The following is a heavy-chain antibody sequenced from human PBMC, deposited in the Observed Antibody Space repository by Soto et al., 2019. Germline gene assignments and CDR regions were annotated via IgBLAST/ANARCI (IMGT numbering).Heavy chain of an antibody. D-gene: IGHD3-22*01. V-gene: IGHV4-59*01. J-gene: IGHJ4*02. Sequence: PSETLSLTCTVSGGSISSYYWSWIRQPPGKGLEWSGYIYYRGSTNYNPSLKSRVTISGYTSKNRFSLTLSSVTAADTAVYYCARVKTGDSSGYLIDSWGQGPLVAVSS. CDR3: ARVKTGDSSGYLIDS. CDR1: GGSISSYY. CDR2: IYYRGST.